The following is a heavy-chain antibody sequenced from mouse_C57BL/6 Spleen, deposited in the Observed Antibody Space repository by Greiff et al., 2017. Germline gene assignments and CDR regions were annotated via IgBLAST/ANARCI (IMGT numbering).Heavy chain of an antibody. J-gene: IGHJ4*01. D-gene: IGHD1-2*01. CDR1: GYSFNTYA. V-gene: IGHV10-1*01. CDR3: VGALHGFYAMDY. Sequence: EVKVEESGGGLVQPKGSLKLSCAASGYSFNTYAMNWVRQAPGKGLEWVARIRSTSNNYATYHADSVKDRFTISRADSESMLYLQMNNLKTDDASMYYCVGALHGFYAMDYWGQGTSVTVSS. CDR2: IRSTSNNYAT.